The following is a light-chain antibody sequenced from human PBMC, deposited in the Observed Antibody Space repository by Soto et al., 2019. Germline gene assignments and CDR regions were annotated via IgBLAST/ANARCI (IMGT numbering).Light chain of an antibody. CDR2: DTT. Sequence: QSVLTQPPSVSGAPGQRVTISCAGSGSNIGADYAVHWYQQLPGTAPKLLIYDTTSRPSGVPERFSGSRSGTSASLAITGLQPEDEANYYCQSYDNSLSGVVFGEGTKVTVL. V-gene: IGLV1-40*01. CDR3: QSYDNSLSGVV. J-gene: IGLJ2*01. CDR1: GSNIGADYA.